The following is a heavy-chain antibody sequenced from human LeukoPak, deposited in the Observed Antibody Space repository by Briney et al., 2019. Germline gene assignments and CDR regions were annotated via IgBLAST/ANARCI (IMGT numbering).Heavy chain of an antibody. D-gene: IGHD6-19*01. CDR3: ARSLYSSGWYPYYYYYYGMDV. J-gene: IGHJ6*02. V-gene: IGHV3-33*01. Sequence: GRSLRLSCAASGFTFSSYGMHWVRQAPGKGLEWVAVIWYDGSNKYYADSVKGRFTISRDNSENTLYLQMNSLRAEDTAVYYCARSLYSSGWYPYYYYYYGMDVWGQGTTVTVSS. CDR1: GFTFSSYG. CDR2: IWYDGSNK.